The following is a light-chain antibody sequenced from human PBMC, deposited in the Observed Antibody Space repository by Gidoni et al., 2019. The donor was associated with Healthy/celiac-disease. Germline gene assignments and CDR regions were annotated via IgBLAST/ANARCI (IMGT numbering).Light chain of an antibody. Sequence: DIQMTQSPSTLSASVGDRVTITCRASQSISSWLAWYQPKPGKAPKLLISKASSLESGVPSRFSGSGSGTEFTLTISSLQPDDFATYYCQQYNSYLITFGQGTRLEIK. CDR1: QSISSW. CDR2: KAS. J-gene: IGKJ5*01. V-gene: IGKV1-5*03. CDR3: QQYNSYLIT.